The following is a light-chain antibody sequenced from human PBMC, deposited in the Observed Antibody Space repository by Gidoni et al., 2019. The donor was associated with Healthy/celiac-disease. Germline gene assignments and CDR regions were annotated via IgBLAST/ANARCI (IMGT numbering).Light chain of an antibody. V-gene: IGKV3-20*01. J-gene: IGKJ4*01. CDR3: QQYGSSFT. Sequence: ELVLTQSPGTLPLSPGERSTLSCRASQSVSSSYLAWYQQKPGQAHRLLIYGASSRATGLPDRFSGSGSGTDFTLTISRLEPEAFAVYYCQQYGSSFTFGGGTKVEIK. CDR1: QSVSSSY. CDR2: GAS.